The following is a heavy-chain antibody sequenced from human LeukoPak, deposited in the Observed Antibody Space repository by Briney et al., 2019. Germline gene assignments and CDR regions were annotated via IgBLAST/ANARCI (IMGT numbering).Heavy chain of an antibody. CDR1: GGYIITSDHY. J-gene: IGHJ5*02. Sequence: SETLSLTCSVSGGYIITSDHYWGWIRQPPGKGLEWIGSIYYTGSTSTNPFFKSRVTVTIDTSKNQFSLNLTSVTAADTAVYYCARERYYYGGKTWFDPWGQGTLVTVSS. CDR3: ARERYYYGGKTWFDP. CDR2: IYYTGST. V-gene: IGHV4-39*07. D-gene: IGHD4-23*01.